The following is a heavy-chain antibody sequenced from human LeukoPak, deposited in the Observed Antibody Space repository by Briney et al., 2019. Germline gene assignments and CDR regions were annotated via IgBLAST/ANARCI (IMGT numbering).Heavy chain of an antibody. V-gene: IGHV4-39*07. CDR2: IYYSGST. D-gene: IGHD5-18*01. CDR1: GGSISSSSYY. CDR3: ARVASSLWDAFDI. J-gene: IGHJ3*02. Sequence: SETLSLTCTVSGGSISSSSYYWGWIRQPPGKGLEWIGSIYYSGSTYYNPSLKSRGTISVDTSKNQFSLKLSSVTAADTAVYYCARVASSLWDAFDIWGQGTMVTVSS.